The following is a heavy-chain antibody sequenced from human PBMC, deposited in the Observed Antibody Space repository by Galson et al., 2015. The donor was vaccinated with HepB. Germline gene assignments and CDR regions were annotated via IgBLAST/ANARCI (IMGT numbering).Heavy chain of an antibody. CDR3: ARRTGYSTGWPYDY. V-gene: IGHV4-4*02. CDR1: GGSISSGNS. D-gene: IGHD6-19*01. CDR2: IYHGRSA. J-gene: IGHJ4*02. Sequence: ETLSLTCAVSGGSISSGNSWSWVRQPPGKGLEWIGEIYHGRSANYNPSLESRVTISVDTSKNQFSLKLSSVTAADTAVYYCARRTGYSTGWPYDYWGQGALVTVSS.